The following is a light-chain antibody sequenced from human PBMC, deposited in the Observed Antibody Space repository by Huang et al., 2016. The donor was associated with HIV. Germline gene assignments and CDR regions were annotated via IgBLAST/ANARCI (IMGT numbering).Light chain of an antibody. V-gene: IGKV3-11*01. CDR2: AAA. CDR1: QSVSSS. Sequence: EIVLTQSPATLSLSPGESATLSCRASQSVSSSLAWYQQKFGQAPRLLMSAAANRATGNPDRFSGRGSGTDFTLTISSLEPEDFAVYYCQRSNWPPTFGGGTKVEIK. CDR3: QRSNWPPT. J-gene: IGKJ4*01.